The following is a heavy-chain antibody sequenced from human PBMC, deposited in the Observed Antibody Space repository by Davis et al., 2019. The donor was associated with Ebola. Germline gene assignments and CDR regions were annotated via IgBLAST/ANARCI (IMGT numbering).Heavy chain of an antibody. D-gene: IGHD3-10*01. Sequence: SETLSLTCAVYGGSFSGYYWSWIRQPPGKGLEGIGEIIHSGSTNYNPSLKSRVTTSVDTSKNQFSLKMRSVTAADTALYHCVRHHMWLGAIQDWGQGTLVTVSS. CDR1: GGSFSGYY. CDR3: VRHHMWLGAIQD. V-gene: IGHV4-34*12. J-gene: IGHJ4*02. CDR2: IIHSGST.